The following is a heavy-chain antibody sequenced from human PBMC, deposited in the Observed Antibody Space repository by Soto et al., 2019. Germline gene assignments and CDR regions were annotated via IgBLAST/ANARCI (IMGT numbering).Heavy chain of an antibody. CDR3: ARDARVGASFGMGV. D-gene: IGHD1-26*01. CDR1: GYTFTSYG. Sequence: ASVKVSGKASGYTFTSYGISWVRQAPGQGLEGMGWISAYNGNTNYAQKLQGRVTMTTDTSTSTAYMELRSLRSDDTAVYYSARDARVGASFGMGVWGQGTTVPVSS. CDR2: ISAYNGNT. J-gene: IGHJ6*02. V-gene: IGHV1-18*04.